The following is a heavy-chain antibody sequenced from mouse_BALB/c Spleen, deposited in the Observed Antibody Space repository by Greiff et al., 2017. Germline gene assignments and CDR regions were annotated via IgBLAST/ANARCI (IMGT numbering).Heavy chain of an antibody. V-gene: IGHV1-14*01. J-gene: IGHJ4*01. Sequence: EVQLQQSGPELVKPGASVKMSCKASGYTFTSYVMHWVKQKPGQGLEWIGYINPYNDGTKYNEKFKGKATLTSDKSSSTAYMELSSLTSEDSAVYYCARNYGKDAMDYWGQGTSVTVSS. CDR3: ARNYGKDAMDY. D-gene: IGHD1-1*01. CDR1: GYTFTSYV. CDR2: INPYNDGT.